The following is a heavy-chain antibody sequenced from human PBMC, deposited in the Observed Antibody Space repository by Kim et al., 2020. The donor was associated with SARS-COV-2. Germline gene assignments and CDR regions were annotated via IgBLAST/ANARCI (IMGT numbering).Heavy chain of an antibody. CDR2: TRNKANSYTT. CDR3: ARGRSVVGATHYYYY. CDR1: GFTFSDHY. J-gene: IGHJ6*01. Sequence: GGSLRLSCAASGFTFSDHYMDWVRQAPGKGLVWVGRTRNKANSYTTEYAASVKGRFTISRDDSKNSLYLQMNSLKTEDTAVYYCARGRSVVGATHYYYY. V-gene: IGHV3-72*01. D-gene: IGHD1-26*01.